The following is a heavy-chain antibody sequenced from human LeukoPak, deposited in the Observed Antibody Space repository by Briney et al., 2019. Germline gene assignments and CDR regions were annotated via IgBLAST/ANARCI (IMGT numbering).Heavy chain of an antibody. D-gene: IGHD2/OR15-2a*01. CDR3: ARDLDHCDSTNCHNWFDP. CDR1: GGSISTYH. V-gene: IGHV4-4*07. CDR2: IYTIGST. J-gene: IGHJ5*02. Sequence: PSETLSLTCTVSGGSISTYHWSWIRQPAGKGLEWIGRIYTIGSTSYSPSLKSRVTISVDKSKSQFSLKLRSVTAADTAVYYCARDLDHCDSTNCHNWFDPWGQGTLVTVSS.